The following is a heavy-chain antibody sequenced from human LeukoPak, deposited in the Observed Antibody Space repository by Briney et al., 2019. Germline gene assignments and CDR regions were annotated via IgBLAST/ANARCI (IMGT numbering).Heavy chain of an antibody. D-gene: IGHD1-14*01. J-gene: IGHJ2*01. CDR2: IYYSGST. CDR3: ARDTKPQPYRAHWYFDL. Sequence: SETLSLTCTVSGGSISSYYWSWIRQPPGKGLEWIGYIYYSGSTNYNPSLKSRVTISVDTSKNQFSLKLSSVTAADTAVYYCARDTKPQPYRAHWYFDLWGRGTLVTVSS. CDR1: GGSISSYY. V-gene: IGHV4-59*01.